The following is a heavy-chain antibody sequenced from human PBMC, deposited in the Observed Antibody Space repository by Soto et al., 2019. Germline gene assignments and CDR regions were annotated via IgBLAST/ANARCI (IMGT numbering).Heavy chain of an antibody. V-gene: IGHV3-21*01. CDR2: ISSTGRYI. CDR3: ARDGLLTFGEVLKIDYVDV. Sequence: QLVETGGGLVKPGASLRLSCSTSGFPFNSYQMNWVRQAPGKGLQWVSYISSTGRYIDYADSVKGRFTISRDNANQSVCLLMDSLRADDTAVYYCARDGLLTFGEVLKIDYVDVWGKGTTVVVSS. CDR1: GFPFNSYQ. J-gene: IGHJ6*03. D-gene: IGHD3-10*01.